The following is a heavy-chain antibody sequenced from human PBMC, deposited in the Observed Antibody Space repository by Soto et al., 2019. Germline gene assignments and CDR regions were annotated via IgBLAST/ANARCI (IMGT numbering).Heavy chain of an antibody. J-gene: IGHJ4*02. CDR3: ARGVKMDRTHRYYFDY. Sequence: GESLKISCKAAGYRFTSYWVTWVRQIPGKGLEGFGRIGANDDSNNYSTYSRGNVTMSADRSTSSAYLQWSSLKASDTAMYYCARGVKMDRTHRYYFDYWGQGTLVTVSS. CDR1: GYRFTSYW. CDR2: IGANDDSN. D-gene: IGHD2-2*03. V-gene: IGHV5-10-1*01.